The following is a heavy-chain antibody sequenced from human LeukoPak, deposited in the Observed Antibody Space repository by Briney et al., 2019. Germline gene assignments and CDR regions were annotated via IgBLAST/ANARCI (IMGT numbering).Heavy chain of an antibody. CDR2: IYYSGST. V-gene: IGHV4-59*12. CDR3: ASSYCGGDCYSLYYFDY. D-gene: IGHD2-21*02. CDR1: GGSISSYY. Sequence: PSETLSLTCTVSGGSISSYYWSWIRQPPGKGLEWIGYIYYSGSTNYNPSLKSRVTISVDRSKNQFSLKLSSVTAADTAVYYCASSYCGGDCYSLYYFDYWGQGTLVTVSS. J-gene: IGHJ4*02.